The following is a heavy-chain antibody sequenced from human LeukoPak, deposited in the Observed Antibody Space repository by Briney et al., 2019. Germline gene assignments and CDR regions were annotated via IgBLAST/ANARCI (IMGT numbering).Heavy chain of an antibody. CDR2: INHSGST. J-gene: IGHJ4*02. Sequence: SETLSLTCAVSGYSISSGYYWGWIRQPPGKGLEWIGEINHSGSTNYNPSLKSRVTISVDTSKNQFSLKLSSVTAADTAVYYCARAMGAVVPAAIGYWGQGTLVTVSS. V-gene: IGHV4-38-2*01. D-gene: IGHD2-2*02. CDR3: ARAMGAVVPAAIGY. CDR1: GYSISSGYY.